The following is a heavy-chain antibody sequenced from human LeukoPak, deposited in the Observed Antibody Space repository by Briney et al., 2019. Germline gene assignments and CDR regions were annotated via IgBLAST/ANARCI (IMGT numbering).Heavy chain of an antibody. J-gene: IGHJ3*02. CDR2: ISGSGGST. CDR1: GFTFSSYT. V-gene: IGHV3-23*01. CDR3: AKDRWEDLSSLRRAFVI. Sequence: PGGSLRLSCAASGFTFSSYTMSWVRQAPGKGLEWVSGISGSGGSTYYVDSVKGRFTISRDNSKNTLYLQMNSLRAEDTAVYYCAKDRWEDLSSLRRAFVIWGQGTMVTVSS. D-gene: IGHD1-26*01.